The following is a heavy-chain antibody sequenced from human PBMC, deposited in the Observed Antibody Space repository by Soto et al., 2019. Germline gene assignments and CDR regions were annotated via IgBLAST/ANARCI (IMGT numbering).Heavy chain of an antibody. CDR3: ARDRLHSGYDGDY. V-gene: IGHV1-18*01. J-gene: IGHJ4*02. CDR1: GYTFSNYA. Sequence: QVQLVQSGAEVKKPGASVKVSCKASGYTFSNYAISWVRQAPGQGLEWMGWISTDDGYTNYARDRVTMTKDSSTNTAYMELRSLRSDDTAIYYCARDRLHSGYDGDYWGQGTLVPVSS. CDR2: ISTDDGYT. D-gene: IGHD5-12*01.